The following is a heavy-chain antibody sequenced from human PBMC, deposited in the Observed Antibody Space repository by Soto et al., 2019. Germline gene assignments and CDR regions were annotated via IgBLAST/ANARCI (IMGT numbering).Heavy chain of an antibody. Sequence: GSLLLACTASGFTLSNYWMTWVRQAPGKGLEWVANINKDGSQKNYVDSVKGRFTIARDNVQNSLSLQINSLRVEDTAVYYCVRELGLAYWGQGALVTVSS. D-gene: IGHD7-27*01. CDR1: GFTLSNYW. J-gene: IGHJ4*02. CDR2: INKDGSQK. CDR3: VRELGLAY. V-gene: IGHV3-7*03.